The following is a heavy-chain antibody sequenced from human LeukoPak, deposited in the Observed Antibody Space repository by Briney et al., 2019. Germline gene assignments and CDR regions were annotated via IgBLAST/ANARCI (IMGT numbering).Heavy chain of an antibody. Sequence: GASVKVSCKASGYTFTGYCMHWVRQAPGQGLEWMGRINPNSGGTNYAQKFQGRVTMTRDTSISTAYMELSRLRSDDTAVYYCARDLNAWYQLLFYWGQGTLVTVSS. D-gene: IGHD2-2*01. V-gene: IGHV1-2*06. CDR3: ARDLNAWYQLLFY. CDR2: INPNSGGT. J-gene: IGHJ4*02. CDR1: GYTFTGYC.